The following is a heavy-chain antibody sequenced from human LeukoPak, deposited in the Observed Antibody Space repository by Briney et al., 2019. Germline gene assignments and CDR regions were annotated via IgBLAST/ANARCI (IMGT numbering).Heavy chain of an antibody. Sequence: SETLSLTCTVSGGSISSYYWSWIRQPPGKGLEWIGYIYYSGSTNYNPSLKSRVTISVDTSKNQFSLKLSSVTAADTAVYYCARASYSSWWFDPWGQGTLVTVSS. J-gene: IGHJ5*02. CDR2: IYYSGST. CDR3: ARASYSSWWFDP. D-gene: IGHD6-19*01. CDR1: GGSISSYY. V-gene: IGHV4-59*01.